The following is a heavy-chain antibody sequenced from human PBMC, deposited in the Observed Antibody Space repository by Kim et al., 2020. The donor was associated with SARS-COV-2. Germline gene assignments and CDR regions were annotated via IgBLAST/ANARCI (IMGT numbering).Heavy chain of an antibody. CDR3: VRGIDC. J-gene: IGHJ4*02. CDR2: INLDGSKK. Sequence: GGSLRLSCAVSGFTFSTYWMSWVRQAPGNRPEWVANINLDGSKKYYVDSVRGRFTISRDNAKNSLYLQMNSLRAEDTALYYCVRGIDCWGQGTLVTVSS. V-gene: IGHV3-7*03. CDR1: GFTFSTYW.